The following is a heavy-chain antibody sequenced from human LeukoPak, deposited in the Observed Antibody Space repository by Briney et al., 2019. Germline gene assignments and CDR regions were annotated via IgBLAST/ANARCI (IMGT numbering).Heavy chain of an antibody. CDR1: GGTLSSYA. CDR3: ASLTHSVTATQPNP. Sequence: SVKVSCKASGGTLSSYAISWVRQAPGQGLEWMGRIIPILGIANYAQKFQGRVTITADKSTSTAYMELSSLRSEDTAVYYCASLTHSVTATQPNPWGQGTLVTVSS. D-gene: IGHD2-21*02. V-gene: IGHV1-69*04. CDR2: IIPILGIA. J-gene: IGHJ5*02.